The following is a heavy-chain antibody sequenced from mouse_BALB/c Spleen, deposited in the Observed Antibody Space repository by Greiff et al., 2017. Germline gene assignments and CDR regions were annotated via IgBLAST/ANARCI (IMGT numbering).Heavy chain of an antibody. Sequence: QVQLQQSGAELMKPGASVKLSCKASGYTFTSYWMQWVKQRPGQGLEWIGAIYPGDGDTRYTQKFKGKATLTADKSSSTAYMQLSSLASEDSAVYYCASPFITTVVATEYYAMDYWGQGTSVTVSS. CDR2: IYPGDGDT. D-gene: IGHD1-1*01. V-gene: IGHV1-87*01. CDR1: GYTFTSYW. J-gene: IGHJ4*01. CDR3: ASPFITTVVATEYYAMDY.